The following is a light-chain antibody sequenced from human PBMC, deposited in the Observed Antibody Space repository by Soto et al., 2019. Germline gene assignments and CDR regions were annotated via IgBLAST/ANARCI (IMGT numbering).Light chain of an antibody. CDR3: HQSGDSPT. V-gene: IGKV3-15*01. CDR1: QSISNL. CDR2: GAS. J-gene: IGKJ1*01. Sequence: EIVMTQSPATLSVSPGERATLSCRASQSISNLLAWYQQKPGQAPRLLMYGASTRATGFPDRFSGSGSGTDITLTISRLEPEDFAVYYCHQSGDSPTFGQGTKVDIK.